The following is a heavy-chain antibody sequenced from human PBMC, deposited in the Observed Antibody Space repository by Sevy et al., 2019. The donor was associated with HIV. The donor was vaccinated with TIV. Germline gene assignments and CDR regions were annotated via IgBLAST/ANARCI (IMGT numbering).Heavy chain of an antibody. Sequence: EGSLRLSCAASGLSVSDNYMNWVRQAPGKVLELVSVIDSDGRTYYADSVKGRFTISRDNPKNTLYLHMNNLRPEDTTVYYCARDRYYDASGYYYYYYGMDVWGQGTTVTVSS. CDR1: GLSVSDNY. D-gene: IGHD3-22*01. CDR2: IDSDGRT. CDR3: ARDRYYDASGYYYYYYGMDV. J-gene: IGHJ6*02. V-gene: IGHV3-66*01.